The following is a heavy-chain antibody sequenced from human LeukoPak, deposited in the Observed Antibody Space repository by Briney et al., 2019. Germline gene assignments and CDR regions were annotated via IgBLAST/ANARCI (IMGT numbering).Heavy chain of an antibody. Sequence: PSETQSLICTLSGGSISSHYWSWTRHPPGKGLGWIGYIHYSGSTNHIPTLKRRVTISVDTSKNQFSLKLGSVTAADTAVYYCARGRRDMVAHFWGRGTVVSVLS. CDR2: IHYSGST. CDR1: GGSISSHY. CDR3: ARGRRDMVAHF. V-gene: IGHV4-59*11. D-gene: IGHD2-15*01. J-gene: IGHJ2*01.